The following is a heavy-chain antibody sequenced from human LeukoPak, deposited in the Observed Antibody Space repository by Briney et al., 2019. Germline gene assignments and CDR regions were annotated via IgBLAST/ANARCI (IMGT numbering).Heavy chain of an antibody. V-gene: IGHV1-46*01. J-gene: IGHJ5*02. CDR3: ARSYYYDSSGYHNWFDP. CDR1: GYTFTSYY. CDR2: INPSGGST. D-gene: IGHD3-22*01. Sequence: ASVKVSCKASGYTFTSYYMHWVRQAPGQGLEWMGIINPSGGSTSYAQKFQGRVTMTRDMSTSTVYMELSSLRSEDTAVYYCARSYYYDSSGYHNWFDPWAREPWSPSPQ.